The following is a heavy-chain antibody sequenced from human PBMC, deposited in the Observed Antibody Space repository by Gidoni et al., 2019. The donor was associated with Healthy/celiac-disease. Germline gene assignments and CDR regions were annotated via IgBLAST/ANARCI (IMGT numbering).Heavy chain of an antibody. Sequence: QVQLVESGGGGVQPGRSLRRSGAASGWTWSSYAMHWVRQAPGKGLEWVAVISYDGSTKYYAASVKGRFTISRDNSKNTLYLQMNSLRAEDTAVYYCARDRRDGYNPFDYWGQGTLVTVSS. CDR1: GWTWSSYA. CDR3: ARDRRDGYNPFDY. J-gene: IGHJ4*02. V-gene: IGHV3-30-3*01. CDR2: ISYDGSTK. D-gene: IGHD5-12*01.